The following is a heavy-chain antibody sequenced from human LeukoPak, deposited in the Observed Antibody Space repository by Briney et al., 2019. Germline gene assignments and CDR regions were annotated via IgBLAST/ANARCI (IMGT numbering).Heavy chain of an antibody. CDR2: IYYSGST. V-gene: IGHV4-59*12. CDR1: GGSISSYY. J-gene: IGHJ4*02. D-gene: IGHD6-13*01. CDR3: ARDSEAAAEDY. Sequence: PSETLSLTCTVSGGSISSYYWSWIRQPPGKGLEYIGYIYYSGSTYYNPSLKSRVTISVDTSKNQFSLKLSSVTAADTAVYYCARDSEAAAEDYWGQGTLVTVSS.